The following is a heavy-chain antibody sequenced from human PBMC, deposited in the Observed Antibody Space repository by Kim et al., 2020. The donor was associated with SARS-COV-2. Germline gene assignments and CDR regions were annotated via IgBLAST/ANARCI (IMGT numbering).Heavy chain of an antibody. Sequence: ASVKVSCKASVYTFTDYAIHWVRQAPGQKFEWMGWINADNGNTRYSQNLQGRVTITRDTSANSAYMELKSLRSEDTAIYYCAREGHEGGYLTWGQGTMVTVSS. CDR1: VYTFTDYA. D-gene: IGHD3-22*01. V-gene: IGHV1-3*01. CDR3: AREGHEGGYLT. J-gene: IGHJ3*01. CDR2: INADNGNT.